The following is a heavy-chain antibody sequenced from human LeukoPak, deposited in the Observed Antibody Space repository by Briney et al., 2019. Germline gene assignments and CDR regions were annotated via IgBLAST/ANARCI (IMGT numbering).Heavy chain of an antibody. D-gene: IGHD6-19*01. CDR2: IYYSGST. Sequence: SETLSLTCTVSGGSISSSSYYWGWIRQPPGKGLEWIGSIYYSGSTYYNPSLKSRVTISVDTSKNQFSLKLSSVTAADTAVYYCARTDSSGWLYYFDYWGQGTLVTVSS. V-gene: IGHV4-39*07. J-gene: IGHJ4*02. CDR1: GGSISSSSYY. CDR3: ARTDSSGWLYYFDY.